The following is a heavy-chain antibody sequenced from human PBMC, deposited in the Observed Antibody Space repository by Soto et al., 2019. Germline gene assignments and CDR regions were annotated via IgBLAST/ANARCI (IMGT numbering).Heavy chain of an antibody. Sequence: PSETLSLTCTVSGGSVNSGTYYWTWIRQPPGKGLEWIGNIYFSGITNYNSSLKSRVTISLDTSKNQFSLRLTSVTTADTAVYYCARENFGTASFDYWGQGTLVTVSS. V-gene: IGHV4-61*01. CDR2: IYFSGIT. CDR3: ARENFGTASFDY. CDR1: GGSVNSGTYY. D-gene: IGHD1-7*01. J-gene: IGHJ4*02.